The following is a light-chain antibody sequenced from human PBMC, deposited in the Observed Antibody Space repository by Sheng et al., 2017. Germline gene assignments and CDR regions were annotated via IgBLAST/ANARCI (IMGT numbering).Light chain of an antibody. Sequence: QSALTQPASVSGSPGQSITISCTGTSSDVGAYNYVSWYQRHPGKAPQLLIYDVTDRASGVSNRFSGSKSGNTASLTISGLQAEDEADYYCSSYTSSSTLTFGGGTKLTVL. CDR2: DVT. CDR3: SSYTSSSTLT. CDR1: SSDVGAYNY. V-gene: IGLV2-14*03. J-gene: IGLJ2*01.